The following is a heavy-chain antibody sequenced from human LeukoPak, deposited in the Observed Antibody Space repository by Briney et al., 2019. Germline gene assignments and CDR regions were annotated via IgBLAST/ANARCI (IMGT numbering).Heavy chain of an antibody. D-gene: IGHD6-13*01. CDR3: AKDISGSWSIDY. Sequence: SGGSLRLSCAASGFTFSSYSMNWVRQAPGKGLEWVSYISSSAIYYADSVRGRFTISRDNDKNSLYLLMNSLRAEDTAVYYCAKDISGSWSIDYWGQGTLVTVSS. V-gene: IGHV3-48*04. CDR1: GFTFSSYS. J-gene: IGHJ4*02. CDR2: ISSSAI.